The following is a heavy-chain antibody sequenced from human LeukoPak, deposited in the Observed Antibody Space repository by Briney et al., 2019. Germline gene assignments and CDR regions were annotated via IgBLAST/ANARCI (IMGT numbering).Heavy chain of an antibody. CDR3: ASPPLAGGDAFDI. CDR2: ISSSGTTI. V-gene: IGHV3-11*04. CDR1: GFTFSDYY. D-gene: IGHD1-26*01. J-gene: IGHJ3*02. Sequence: GGSLRLSCAASGFTFSDYYMSWTRQAPGKGLEWVSYISSSGTTIYYADSVKGRFTISRDNAKNSLYLQMNSLRAEGTAVYYCASPPLAGGDAFDIWGQGTMVTVSS.